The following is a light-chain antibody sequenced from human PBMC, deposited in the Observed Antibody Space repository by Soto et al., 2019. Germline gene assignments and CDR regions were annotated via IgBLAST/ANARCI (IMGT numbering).Light chain of an antibody. V-gene: IGLV2-14*01. CDR2: EVS. J-gene: IGLJ2*01. Sequence: QSALTQPASVSGSPGQSITISCTGTSSDVGGYNYVSWYQQHPGKAPKLMIYEVSNRPSGVSNRFSGSKSGNTASLTISGLQAEDEADYYCSSYTSSSTLGLGGGTQLTVL. CDR3: SSYTSSSTLG. CDR1: SSDVGGYNY.